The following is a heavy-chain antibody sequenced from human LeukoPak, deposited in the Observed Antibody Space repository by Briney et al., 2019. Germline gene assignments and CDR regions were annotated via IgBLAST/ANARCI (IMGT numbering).Heavy chain of an antibody. CDR1: GFTFDDYG. CDR2: ISGSGGST. Sequence: GGFLRLSCAASGFTFDDYGMSWVRQAPGKGLEWVSAISGSGGSTYYADPVKGRFTISRDNSKNTLYLQMNSLRAEDTAVYYCAKAGGRNDYWGQGTLVTVSS. J-gene: IGHJ4*02. CDR3: AKAGGRNDY. D-gene: IGHD1-14*01. V-gene: IGHV3-23*01.